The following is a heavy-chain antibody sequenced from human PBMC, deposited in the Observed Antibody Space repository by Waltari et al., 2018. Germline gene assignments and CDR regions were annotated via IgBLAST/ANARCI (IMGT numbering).Heavy chain of an antibody. CDR1: GASMSDTDW. CDR3: ARDRGRGLYLDT. CDR2: VQRSGRT. D-gene: IGHD2-15*01. J-gene: IGHJ4*02. Sequence: QLHLEQLSPGLVKPPEPLSPTCAVPGASMSDTDWWCWVRQSPEKGLEWIGQVQRSGRTNFNPSFASRVTVSLDTSTAHFSLKVTSVTAADTAVYYCARDRGRGLYLDTWGQGILVTVSP. V-gene: IGHV4-4*03.